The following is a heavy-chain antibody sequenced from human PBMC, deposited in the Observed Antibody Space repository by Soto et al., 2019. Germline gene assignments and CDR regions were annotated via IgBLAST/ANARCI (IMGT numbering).Heavy chain of an antibody. CDR2: INGDGTST. V-gene: IGHV3-74*03. CDR3: ARDQDTYGSGTYTL. J-gene: IGHJ4*02. Sequence: EVQLVESGGGLVQPGGSLRLSCAASGFTFSTFWMHWVRQAPGKGLVWVSRINGDGTSTKYADSVKGRFTISRDNVKNTLYLQMNGLRAEDAASYYCARDQDTYGSGTYTLWGQRTLVTVSS. CDR1: GFTFSTFW. D-gene: IGHD3-10*01.